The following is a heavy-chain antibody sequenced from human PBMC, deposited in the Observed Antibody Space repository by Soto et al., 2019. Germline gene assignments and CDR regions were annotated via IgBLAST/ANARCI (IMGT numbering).Heavy chain of an antibody. CDR2: VSHDGRNT. CDR1: GFTFSDYA. V-gene: IGHV3-30*18. D-gene: IGHD6-19*01. J-gene: IGHJ4*02. Sequence: ESGGGVVQPGRSLRLSCAASGFTFSDYAMHWVRQAPGKGLEWVAVVSHDGRNTHYADSVKGRFTISRDSSKNKFSLEMTSLRAEDTAVYYSENGGRQGLVTSDFNYWGQVALVTVS. CDR3: ENGGRQGLVTSDFNY.